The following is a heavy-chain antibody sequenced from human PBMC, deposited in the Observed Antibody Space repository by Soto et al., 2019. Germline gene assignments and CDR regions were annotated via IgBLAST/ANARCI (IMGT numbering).Heavy chain of an antibody. CDR3: AREKWFGQTPFDS. V-gene: IGHV1-18*01. Sequence: GASVKVSCKASGFTLNDFGVSWVRQAPGQGLEWMGWISGYDGSTNFAQKYEGRVAMTVDSSTSTAYMELRNLRSDDTAMYYCAREKWFGQTPFDSWGQGTLVTVSS. J-gene: IGHJ4*02. CDR2: ISGYDGST. CDR1: GFTLNDFG. D-gene: IGHD3-10*01.